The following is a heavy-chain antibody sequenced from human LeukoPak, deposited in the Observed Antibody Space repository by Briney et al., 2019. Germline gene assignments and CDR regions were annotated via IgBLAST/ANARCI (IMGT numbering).Heavy chain of an antibody. D-gene: IGHD3-10*01. J-gene: IGHJ6*03. V-gene: IGHV4-59*01. Sequence: SETLSLTCTVSNGPINTYQWSWIRQPPGKGLEWIGNIHYSGSANYNPSLKSRVIISVDTSKNQFSLKLSSVTAADTAVYYCARGPQSNPVLLWFGELGSWYYMDVWGKGTTVTISS. CDR3: ARGPQSNPVLLWFGELGSWYYMDV. CDR1: NGPINTYQ. CDR2: IHYSGSA.